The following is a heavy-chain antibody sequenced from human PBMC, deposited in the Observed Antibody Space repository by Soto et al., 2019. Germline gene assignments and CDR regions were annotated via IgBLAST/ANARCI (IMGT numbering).Heavy chain of an antibody. CDR3: VRGRGGD. Sequence: QAQLVESGGDLVKPGGSLRLSCAASGFTFSDYYMTWIRQAPGKGLEWISYISNSGTYTNYADSVKGRFTISRDNAKNSLYLRMTGPRAEATAVYYCVRGRGGDWGQGTLATVSS. CDR1: GFTFSDYY. D-gene: IGHD3-10*01. V-gene: IGHV3-11*06. CDR2: ISNSGTYT. J-gene: IGHJ4*02.